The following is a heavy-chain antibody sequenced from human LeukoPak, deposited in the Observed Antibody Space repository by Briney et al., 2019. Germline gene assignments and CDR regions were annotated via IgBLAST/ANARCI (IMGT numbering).Heavy chain of an antibody. Sequence: PGGSLRLSCAASGFTFSSYSMNWVRQTPGKGLEWVSYISSSSSTIYYADSVKGRFTISRDNAKNSLYLQMNSLRAEDTAVYYCARDSRYITDTVTTTHDDFDYWGQGTLVTVSS. CDR3: ARDSRYITDTVTTTHDDFDY. D-gene: IGHD4-11*01. J-gene: IGHJ4*02. V-gene: IGHV3-48*01. CDR1: GFTFSSYS. CDR2: ISSSSSTI.